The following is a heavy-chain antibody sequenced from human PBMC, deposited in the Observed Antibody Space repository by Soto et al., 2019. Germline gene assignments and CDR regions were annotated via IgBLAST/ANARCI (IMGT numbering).Heavy chain of an antibody. CDR3: ARDTSRYYDSSGYPGY. V-gene: IGHV1-2*02. Sequence: ASVKVSCKASGYTFTGYYMHWVRQAPGQGLEWMGWINPSSGGTNYAQKFQGRVTMTRDTSISTAYMELSRLRSDDTAVYYCARDTSRYYDSSGYPGYWGQGTLVTVSS. J-gene: IGHJ4*02. CDR1: GYTFTGYY. CDR2: INPSSGGT. D-gene: IGHD3-22*01.